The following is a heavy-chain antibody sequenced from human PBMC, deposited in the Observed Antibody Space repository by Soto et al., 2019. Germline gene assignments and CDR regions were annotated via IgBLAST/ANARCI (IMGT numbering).Heavy chain of an antibody. Sequence: GASVKVSCKASGYTFTSYDINCVRQATGQGLEWMGWMNPNSGNTGYAQKFQGRVTMTRNTSISTAYMELSSLRSEDTAVYYCARGRYGDYYYYMDVWGKGTTVTVSS. J-gene: IGHJ6*03. V-gene: IGHV1-8*01. D-gene: IGHD4-17*01. CDR2: MNPNSGNT. CDR1: GYTFTSYD. CDR3: ARGRYGDYYYYMDV.